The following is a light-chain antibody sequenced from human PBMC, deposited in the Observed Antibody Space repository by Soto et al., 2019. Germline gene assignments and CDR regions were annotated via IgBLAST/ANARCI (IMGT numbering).Light chain of an antibody. V-gene: IGKV3-15*01. CDR1: QSISAN. CDR2: SAS. Sequence: EIVLTQSPASLSVSPGERATLSCRASQSISANLAWSQQKPAQAPRLLIHSASTRATGIPARFSGSGSGREFTLTISSLQSEDFAVYYCQQYNDWPPSWTFGQGTKVDSK. J-gene: IGKJ1*01. CDR3: QQYNDWPPSWT.